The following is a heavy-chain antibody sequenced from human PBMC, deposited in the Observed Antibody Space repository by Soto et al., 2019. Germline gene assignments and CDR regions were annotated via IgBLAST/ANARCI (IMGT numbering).Heavy chain of an antibody. CDR2: ISEDGSNK. Sequence: QVQLVESGGGVVQPGRSLRLSCAASGFPFTTYGMHWVREGPGKGLEWVAVISEDGSNKFDADSVKGRFTISRDNSKNTLYLQMNRLRPEYTELYYCFWGQYYFYYRGQGTLVIVSS. D-gene: IGHD7-27*01. J-gene: IGHJ4*02. CDR3: FWGQYYFYY. V-gene: IGHV3-30*03. CDR1: GFPFTTYG.